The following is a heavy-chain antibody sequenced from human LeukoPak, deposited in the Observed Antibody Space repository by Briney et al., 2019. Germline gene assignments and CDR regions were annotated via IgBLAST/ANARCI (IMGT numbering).Heavy chain of an antibody. CDR3: AKAPKSVAITMLRGVRSWYHYMDV. D-gene: IGHD3-10*01. CDR1: GFGFSNFW. Sequence: GGSLRLSCAASGFGFSNFWMSWVRQAPGKGPEWVANIKEDGSLKNYVDSVEGRFTVSRDNAKNTLYLQMNSLRAEDTAVYYCAKAPKSVAITMLRGVRSWYHYMDVWGKGTTVTVSS. CDR2: IKEDGSLK. J-gene: IGHJ6*03. V-gene: IGHV3-7*03.